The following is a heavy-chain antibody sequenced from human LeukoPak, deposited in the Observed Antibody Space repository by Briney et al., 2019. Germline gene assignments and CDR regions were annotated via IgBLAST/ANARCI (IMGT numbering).Heavy chain of an antibody. CDR1: GFTFSSYA. CDR2: ISGSGGST. Sequence: PGGSLRLSRAASGFTFSSYAMSWVRQAPGKGLEWVSAISGSGGSTYYADSVKGRFTISRDNSKNTLYLQMNSLRAEDTAVYYCAKDAGASSWYPYYFDYWGQGTLVTVSS. CDR3: AKDAGASSWYPYYFDY. J-gene: IGHJ4*02. D-gene: IGHD6-13*01. V-gene: IGHV3-23*01.